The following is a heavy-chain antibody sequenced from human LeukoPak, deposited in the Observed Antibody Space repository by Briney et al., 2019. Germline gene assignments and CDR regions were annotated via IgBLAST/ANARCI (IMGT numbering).Heavy chain of an antibody. CDR1: GYSISSSYY. Sequence: SETLSLTCAVSGYSISSSYYWGWIRQPPGKGLEWIGTIYHSGSTHYNPSLKSRVSLSVDTSKNQFSLKLRSVTAADTAVYYCASLPSNTVTHDYWGQGTLVTVSS. V-gene: IGHV4-38-2*01. CDR2: IYHSGST. CDR3: ASLPSNTVTHDY. J-gene: IGHJ4*02. D-gene: IGHD4-11*01.